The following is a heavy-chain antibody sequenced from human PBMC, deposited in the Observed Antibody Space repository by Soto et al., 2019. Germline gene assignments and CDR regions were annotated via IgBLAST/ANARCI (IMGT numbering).Heavy chain of an antibody. CDR1: GYSFTSYW. D-gene: IGHD6-25*01. V-gene: IGHV5-10-1*01. J-gene: IGHJ6*02. Sequence: GESLKISCKGSGYSFTSYWISWVRQMPGKGLEWMGRIDPSDSYTNYSPSFQVHVTFSADKSISTAYLQWSSLKASDTAMYYCASHQTATTPGDYYSHGMDVWGQGTTVTVSS. CDR3: ASHQTATTPGDYYSHGMDV. CDR2: IDPSDSYT.